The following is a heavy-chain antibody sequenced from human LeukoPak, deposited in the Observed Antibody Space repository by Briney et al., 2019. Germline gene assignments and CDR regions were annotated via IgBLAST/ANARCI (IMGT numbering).Heavy chain of an antibody. CDR1: GFTFSYYV. D-gene: IGHD1-1*01. CDR3: VKDRGRHTQLLFDY. V-gene: IGHV3-64D*06. Sequence: GGSLRLSCSAPGFTFSYYVMHWVRQAPGKGLEYVSGISPNGGSTYYADSVKGRFTISRGNSKNTLYLQMSSLRVEDTAVYYCVKDRGRHTQLLFDYWGQGTLVTVSS. CDR2: ISPNGGST. J-gene: IGHJ4*02.